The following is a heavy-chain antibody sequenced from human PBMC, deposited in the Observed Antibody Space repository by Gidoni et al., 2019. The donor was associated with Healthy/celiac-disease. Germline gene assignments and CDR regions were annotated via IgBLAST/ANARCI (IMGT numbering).Heavy chain of an antibody. J-gene: IGHJ5*02. V-gene: IGHV4-34*01. CDR1: GGSFSGYY. D-gene: IGHD6-13*01. CDR2: INHSGST. Sequence: QVQLQQWGAGLLKPSETLSLNCAVYGGSFSGYYWRWIRPPPGQGLEWIGEINHSGSTNYNPSLKIRFTISVDTSKNQFSLKLSALTAADTAVYYWARGLAGQQLGTYNWFDPWVQGTLVTVSS. CDR3: ARGLAGQQLGTYNWFDP.